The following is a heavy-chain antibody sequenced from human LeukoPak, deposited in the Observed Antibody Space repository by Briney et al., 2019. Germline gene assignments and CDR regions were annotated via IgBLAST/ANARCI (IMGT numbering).Heavy chain of an antibody. CDR1: GGSFSGYY. CDR2: INHSGST. Sequence: PSETLSLTCAVYGGSFSGYYWSWIRQPQGKGLEWIGEINHSGSTNYNPSLKSRVTISVDTSKNQFSLKLSSVTAADTAVYYCARGKYYGSGSSKRYYYYGMDVWGQGTTVTVSS. D-gene: IGHD3-10*01. J-gene: IGHJ6*02. CDR3: ARGKYYGSGSSKRYYYYGMDV. V-gene: IGHV4-34*01.